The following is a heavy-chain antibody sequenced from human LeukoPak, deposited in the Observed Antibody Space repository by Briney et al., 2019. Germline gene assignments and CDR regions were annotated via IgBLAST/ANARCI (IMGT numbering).Heavy chain of an antibody. Sequence: GGSLRLSCAASGFTFTSYWMSWMRQAPDKGVQWVANIKHDGSEQYYVDSVKGRFTISRDNAKNSLYVQLNSLGVEDTAVYYCKSGGAAPGNFDYWGQGALVTVSS. J-gene: IGHJ4*02. CDR3: KSGGAAPGNFDY. CDR2: IKHDGSEQ. D-gene: IGHD6-13*01. V-gene: IGHV3-7*01. CDR1: GFTFTSYW.